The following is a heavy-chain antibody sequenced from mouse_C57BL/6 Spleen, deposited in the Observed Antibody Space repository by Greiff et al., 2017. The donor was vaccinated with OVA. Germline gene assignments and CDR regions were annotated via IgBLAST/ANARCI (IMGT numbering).Heavy chain of an antibody. CDR2: ISYDGSN. Sequence: DVQLQESGPGLVKPSQSLSLTCSVTGYSITSGYYWNWIRQFPGNKLEWMGYISYDGSNNYNPSLKNRISITRDTSKNQFFLKLNSVTTEDTATYYCAREGITTVVFDYWGQGTTRTVSS. J-gene: IGHJ2*01. V-gene: IGHV3-6*01. D-gene: IGHD1-1*01. CDR3: AREGITTVVFDY. CDR1: GYSITSGYY.